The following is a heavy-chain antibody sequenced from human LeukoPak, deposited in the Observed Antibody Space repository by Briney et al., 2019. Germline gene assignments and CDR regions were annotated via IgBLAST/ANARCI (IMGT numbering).Heavy chain of an antibody. V-gene: IGHV2-5*02. CDR3: AHSIAARPYYYYGMDV. CDR2: IYWADDK. Sequence: SGPTLAKPTQTLTLTFTFSGFSLSSSGVGVGWIRQPPGKALEWLAPIYWADDKRYSPSLKSRLTNTKDTTKTQVVPTITNMDSVDTATYYCAHSIAARPYYYYGMDVWGQGTTVTVSS. J-gene: IGHJ6*02. CDR1: GFSLSSSGVG. D-gene: IGHD6-6*01.